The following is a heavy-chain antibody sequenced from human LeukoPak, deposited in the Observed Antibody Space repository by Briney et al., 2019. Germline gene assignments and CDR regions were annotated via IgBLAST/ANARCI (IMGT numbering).Heavy chain of an antibody. CDR1: GLILIDSA. CDR2: INPGGSSI. V-gene: IGHV3-74*01. J-gene: IGHJ4*02. CDR3: ARSNQADDY. D-gene: IGHD1-14*01. Sequence: GGSLRLSCTASGLILIDSAMTWVRQAPGKGLEWVARINPGGSSITYADSVKGRFTISRDNAKNTLYLQMDSLRAEDTGVYYCARSNQADDYWGQGTLVTVSS.